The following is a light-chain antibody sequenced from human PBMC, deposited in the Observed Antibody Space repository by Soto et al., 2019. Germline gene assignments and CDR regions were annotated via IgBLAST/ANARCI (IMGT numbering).Light chain of an antibody. V-gene: IGLV2-18*02. CDR2: EVS. CDR3: SSYTSSNSVV. J-gene: IGLJ2*01. CDR1: STDVGSYNR. Sequence: QSALTQPPSVSGSPGQSVTISCTGTSTDVGSYNRVSWYQQPPGTAPKLMIYEVSYRPSGVPDRFSGSKSGNTASLTISGLQAEDEADYYCSSYTSSNSVVFGGGTHLTVL.